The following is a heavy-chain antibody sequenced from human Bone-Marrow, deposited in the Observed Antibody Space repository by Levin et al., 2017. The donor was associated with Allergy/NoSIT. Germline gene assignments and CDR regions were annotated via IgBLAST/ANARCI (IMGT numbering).Heavy chain of an antibody. D-gene: IGHD5-24*01. J-gene: IGHJ4*02. CDR1: GFSFSNAW. V-gene: IGHV3-7*01. CDR2: IKNDGSEK. Sequence: LSSETLSLTCAASGFSFSNAWMTWVRQAPGKGLEWVANIKNDGSEKYYVDSVRGRFTISRDNAKNSVYLQMNSLRVEDTAVYYCARARDGRDGPIEDYWGQGTLVTVSS. CDR3: ARARDGRDGPIEDY.